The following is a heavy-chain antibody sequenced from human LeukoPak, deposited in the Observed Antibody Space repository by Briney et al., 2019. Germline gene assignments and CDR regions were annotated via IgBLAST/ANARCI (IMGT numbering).Heavy chain of an antibody. Sequence: ASVKVSCKASGYTFTSYAMHWVRQAPGQRLEWMGWINAGNGNTKYSQKFQGRVTITRDTSASTAYMELSSLRSEDTAVYHCARYYGDAPGLFDYWGQGTLVTVSS. CDR2: INAGNGNT. J-gene: IGHJ4*02. CDR3: ARYYGDAPGLFDY. D-gene: IGHD4-17*01. CDR1: GYTFTSYA. V-gene: IGHV1-3*01.